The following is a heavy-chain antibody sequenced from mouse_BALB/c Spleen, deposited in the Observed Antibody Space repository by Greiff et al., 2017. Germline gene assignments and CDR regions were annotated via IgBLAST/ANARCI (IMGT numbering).Heavy chain of an antibody. CDR2: IDPANGNT. V-gene: IGHV14-3*02. J-gene: IGHJ3*01. CDR3: ARSPYYYGSSYEWFAY. D-gene: IGHD1-1*01. CDR1: GFNIKDTY. Sequence: EVQLVESGAELVKPGASVKLSCTASGFNIKDTYMHWVKQRPEQGLEWIGRIDPANGNTKYDPKFQGKATITADTSSNTAYLQLSSLTSEDTAVYYCARSPYYYGSSYEWFAYWGQGTLVTVSA.